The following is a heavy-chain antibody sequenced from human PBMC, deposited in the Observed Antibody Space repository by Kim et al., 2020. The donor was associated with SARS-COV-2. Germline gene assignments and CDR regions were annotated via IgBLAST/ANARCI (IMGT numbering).Heavy chain of an antibody. CDR2: ISAYNGNT. J-gene: IGHJ6*02. Sequence: ASVKVSCKASGYTFTSYGISWVRQAPGQGLEWMGWISAYNGNTNYAQKLQGRVTMTTDTSTSTAYMELRSLRSDDTAVYYCARDRKILYSSGWYSYYGMDVWGQGTTVTVSS. CDR1: GYTFTSYG. CDR3: ARDRKILYSSGWYSYYGMDV. V-gene: IGHV1-18*01. D-gene: IGHD6-19*01.